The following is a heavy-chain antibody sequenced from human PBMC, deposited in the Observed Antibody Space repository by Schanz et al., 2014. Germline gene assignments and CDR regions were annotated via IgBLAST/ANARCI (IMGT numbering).Heavy chain of an antibody. CDR1: GFSFSSYS. Sequence: DLVESGGGLIQRGESLRLSCSASGFSFSSYSMNWVRQAPGKGLEWVSGISGSGGSTYYADSVKGRFTISRDNSKTTLSLQMNSLRAEDTAVYYCARDFDDRRGYGSGYCLGDCMDVWGQGTTVTVSS. V-gene: IGHV3-23*04. J-gene: IGHJ6*02. D-gene: IGHD3-10*01. CDR3: ARDFDDRRGYGSGYCLGDCMDV. CDR2: ISGSGGST.